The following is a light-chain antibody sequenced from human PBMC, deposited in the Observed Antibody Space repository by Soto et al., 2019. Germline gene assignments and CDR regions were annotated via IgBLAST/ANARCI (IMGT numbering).Light chain of an antibody. CDR1: QSVSSY. V-gene: IGKV3-11*01. CDR3: QQRRNWPPVYT. Sequence: EIVLTQSPATLSLSPGERATLSCRASQSVSSYLAWYQQKPGQAPRLLIYDASNRVTGIPARFSGSGSGTDCTRTISSLEPEDFAVYYCQQRRNWPPVYTFGQGTKLEIK. CDR2: DAS. J-gene: IGKJ2*01.